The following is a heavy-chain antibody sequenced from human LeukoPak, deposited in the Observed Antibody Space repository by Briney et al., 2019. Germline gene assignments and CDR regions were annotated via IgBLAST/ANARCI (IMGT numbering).Heavy chain of an antibody. CDR1: GGSMSSYY. J-gene: IGHJ4*02. CDR2: MYTDGST. CDR3: ATYDQKLAFDN. Sequence: PSETLSLTCIVSGGSMSSYYWSWIRQPAGKGLEWIGRMYTDGSTNYNPFLNSRVTMSEDTSKKHFSLRLNSVTAADTAVYYCATYDQKLAFDNWGQGTLVTVSS. D-gene: IGHD6-13*01. V-gene: IGHV4-4*07.